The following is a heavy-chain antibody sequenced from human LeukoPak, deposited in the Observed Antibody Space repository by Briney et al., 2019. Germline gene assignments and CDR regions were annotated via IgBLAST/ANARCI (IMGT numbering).Heavy chain of an antibody. CDR1: GFTFVHYA. CDR3: AKGPARILYWEGWFDP. Sequence: GGSLRLSCAASGFTFVHYAMHWVRPAPGKGLEGVSGISWNSGSICYADSVKGRFTISRDNAKNSLYLQMNSLRAEDTALYYCAKGPARILYWEGWFDPWGQGTLVTVSS. CDR2: ISWNSGSI. V-gene: IGHV3-9*01. J-gene: IGHJ5*02. D-gene: IGHD2-8*02.